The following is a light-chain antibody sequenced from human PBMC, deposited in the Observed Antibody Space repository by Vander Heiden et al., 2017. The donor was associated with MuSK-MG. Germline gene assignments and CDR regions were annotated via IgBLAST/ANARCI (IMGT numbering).Light chain of an antibody. CDR2: RAS. Sequence: EIVLTQSPGTMSLSPGERATLSCRARQGVSSNYLACYQHKPGQAPRLLIYRASSRATGIPDRFSGSGSGKDFTLTISRLEHEDLAVYYCQQYCSSRTFGQGTKVEIK. J-gene: IGKJ1*01. CDR1: QGVSSNY. CDR3: QQYCSSRT. V-gene: IGKV3-20*01.